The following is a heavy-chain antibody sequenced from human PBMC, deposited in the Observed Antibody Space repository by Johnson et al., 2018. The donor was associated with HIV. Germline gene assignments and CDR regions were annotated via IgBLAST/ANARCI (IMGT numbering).Heavy chain of an antibody. Sequence: VQLVESGGGLVQPGGSLRLSCAASGFTVSSNYMNWVRQAPGKGLEWVSIIYSGGSTYYADSVKGRFTISRDSSKNTVYLQMNNLRAEDTVVYNCARGVRGVIIDWGQGTMVAVSS. CDR2: IYSGGST. D-gene: IGHD3-10*01. V-gene: IGHV3-66*01. J-gene: IGHJ3*01. CDR1: GFTVSSNY. CDR3: ARGVRGVIID.